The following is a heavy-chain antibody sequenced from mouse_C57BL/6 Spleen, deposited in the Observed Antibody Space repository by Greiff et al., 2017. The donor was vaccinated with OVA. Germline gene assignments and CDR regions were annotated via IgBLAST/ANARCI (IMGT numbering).Heavy chain of an antibody. CDR3: TRGGYYSSYGYFDV. CDR2: ISSGGDYI. V-gene: IGHV5-9-1*02. Sequence: EVQLVESGEGLVKPGGSLKLSCAASGFTFSSYAMSWVRQTPEKRLEWVAYISSGGDYIYYADTVKGRFTISRDNARNTLYLQMSSLKSEDTAMYYCTRGGYYSSYGYFDVWGTGTTVTVSS. J-gene: IGHJ1*03. D-gene: IGHD2-5*01. CDR1: GFTFSSYA.